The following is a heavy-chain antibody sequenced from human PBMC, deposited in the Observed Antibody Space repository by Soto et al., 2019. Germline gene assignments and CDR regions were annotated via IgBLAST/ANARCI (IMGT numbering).Heavy chain of an antibody. D-gene: IGHD1-26*01. CDR1: GDTFTSYY. J-gene: IGHJ4*02. CDR3: ARDPNKSSYDY. V-gene: IGHV1-46*01. CDR2: INPSGGST. Sequence: TSAKASCKASGDTFTSYYMHWVQQAPGQGLEWMGIINPSGGSTSYAQKFQGRVTMTRDTSTSTVYMELSSLRSEDTAVYYCARDPNKSSYDYWGQGTLVTVSS.